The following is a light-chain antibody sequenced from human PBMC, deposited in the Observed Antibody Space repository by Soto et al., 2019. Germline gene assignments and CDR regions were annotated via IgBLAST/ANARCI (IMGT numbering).Light chain of an antibody. CDR3: SPFSSGTTLFV. CDR1: NSDIGDWNY. Sequence: QSVLTQPASVSGSPGQSITISCTGANSDIGDWNYVSWYQQYPGKAPKVIIYEVNYRPSGVSYRFSGSKSGNTASLTISGPQAKDEADYYCSPFSSGTTLFVFGGGTKLTVL. CDR2: EVN. V-gene: IGLV2-14*01. J-gene: IGLJ1*01.